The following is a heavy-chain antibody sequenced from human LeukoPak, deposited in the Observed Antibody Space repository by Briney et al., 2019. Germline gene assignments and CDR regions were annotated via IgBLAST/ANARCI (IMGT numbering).Heavy chain of an antibody. CDR3: AKDTSLGPPAALGH. V-gene: IGHV3-30*18. J-gene: IGHJ4*02. CDR2: ISYDGSNK. Sequence: GGSLRLSCAASRFTFSSFGIHWVRQAPGKGLEWVAVISYDGSNKYYADSVKGRFTISRDNSKNTLYLQMNSLRAEDTAVYYCAKDTSLGPPAALGHWGQGTLVTVSS. CDR1: RFTFSSFG. D-gene: IGHD2-2*01.